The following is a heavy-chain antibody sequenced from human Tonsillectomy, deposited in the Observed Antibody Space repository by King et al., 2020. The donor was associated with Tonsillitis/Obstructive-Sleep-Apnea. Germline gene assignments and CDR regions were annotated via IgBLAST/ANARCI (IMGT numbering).Heavy chain of an antibody. Sequence: QLQESGPGLVKPSETLSLTCTVSGGSISSSSYYWGWIRQPPGKGLEWIGSIYYSGSTYYNPSLKSRVTISVDTSKNQFSLKLSSVTAADTAVYYCARVLWFGTNWFDPWGQGTLVTVSS. V-gene: IGHV4-39*01. J-gene: IGHJ5*02. CDR3: ARVLWFGTNWFDP. D-gene: IGHD3-10*01. CDR1: GGSISSSSYY. CDR2: IYYSGST.